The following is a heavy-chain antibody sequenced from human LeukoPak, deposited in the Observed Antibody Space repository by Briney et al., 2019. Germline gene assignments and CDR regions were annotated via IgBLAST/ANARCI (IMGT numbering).Heavy chain of an antibody. Sequence: SETLSLTCAVYGGSFSGYYWSWIRQPPGKGLEWIGEINHSGSTNYNPSLKSRVTISVDTSKNQFSLKLSSVAAADTAVYYCARAPYCTNGVYSTAYYYMDVWGKGTTVTVSS. CDR2: INHSGST. CDR1: GGSFSGYY. CDR3: ARAPYCTNGVYSTAYYYMDV. J-gene: IGHJ6*03. D-gene: IGHD2-8*01. V-gene: IGHV4-34*01.